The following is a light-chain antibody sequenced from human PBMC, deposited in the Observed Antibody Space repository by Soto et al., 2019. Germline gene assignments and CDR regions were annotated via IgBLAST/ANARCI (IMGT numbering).Light chain of an antibody. V-gene: IGLV1-40*01. J-gene: IGLJ2*01. Sequence: QSVLTQPPSVSGAPGLRVIISCTGSSSNIGAGYDVNWYRQLPGTAPKLLIYGNSNRPSGVPDRFSGSKSGPSASLAITGLHALAEADYYCQTYDSSLHEVVFGGGTNLTVL. CDR1: SSNIGAGYD. CDR2: GNS. CDR3: QTYDSSLHEVV.